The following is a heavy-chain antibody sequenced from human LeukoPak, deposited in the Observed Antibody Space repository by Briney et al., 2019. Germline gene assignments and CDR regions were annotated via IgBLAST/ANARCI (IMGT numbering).Heavy chain of an antibody. CDR3: ACDVWFDP. CDR1: ALTFRTFE. V-gene: IGHV3-48*03. J-gene: IGHJ5*02. CDR2: ISGSGTTT. Sequence: GGSLRLSCSTSALTFRTFEMSWVRQSPGKGLEWISYISGSGTTTEYADSVKGRFTIYRDNAKNSLYLQMNTLRAEDTALSSCACDVWFDPWGQGTLVTVSS.